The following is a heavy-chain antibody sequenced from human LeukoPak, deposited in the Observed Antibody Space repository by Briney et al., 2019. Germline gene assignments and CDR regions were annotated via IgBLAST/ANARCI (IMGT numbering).Heavy chain of an antibody. J-gene: IGHJ4*02. CDR3: ARVPEAGVYYYFDY. Sequence: SETLSLTCTVSGGSISSSSHYWGWIRQPPGKGLEWIGCIYYDGSTNYNPSLKSRVHISVDKSKNQFSLKLSSVTAADTAVYYCARVPEAGVYYYFDYWGQGTLVTVSS. V-gene: IGHV4-39*07. D-gene: IGHD3-10*01. CDR1: GGSISSSSHY. CDR2: IYYDGST.